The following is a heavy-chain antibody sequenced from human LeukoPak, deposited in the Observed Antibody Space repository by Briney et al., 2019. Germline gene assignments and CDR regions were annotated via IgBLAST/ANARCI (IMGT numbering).Heavy chain of an antibody. CDR3: ARDRVSGSGSIDY. J-gene: IGHJ4*02. CDR1: GYTFTGYY. CDR2: INPNSGGT. V-gene: IGHV1-2*02. Sequence: ASVKVSCKASGYTFTGYYMHWVRQAPGQGLEWMGWINPNSGGTNYAQKFQGRVTMTRDTSISTAYMELSRLRSDDTAVYYCARDRVSGSGSIDYWGQGTLVTVSS. D-gene: IGHD3-10*01.